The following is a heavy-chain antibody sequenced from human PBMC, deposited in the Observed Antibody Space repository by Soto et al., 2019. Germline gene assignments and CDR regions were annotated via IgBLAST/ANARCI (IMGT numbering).Heavy chain of an antibody. J-gene: IGHJ4*02. CDR2: IYYIGNT. CDR3: GGQDYGAKGYYFEN. Sequence: QLQLQESGSGLVKPSETLSLTCIVSNGSISSRSSYWGWIRQTPGKGLEWIGSIYYIGNTYYNPSLQSRVTISIDTSKTQFSLKMNSVTAADTAVYFCGGQDYGAKGYYFENLGQGALVTVSS. D-gene: IGHD4-17*01. CDR1: NGSISSRSSY. V-gene: IGHV4-39*01.